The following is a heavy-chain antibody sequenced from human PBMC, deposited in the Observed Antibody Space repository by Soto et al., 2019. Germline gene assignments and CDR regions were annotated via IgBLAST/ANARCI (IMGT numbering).Heavy chain of an antibody. Sequence: GESLKISCKGSGYSFISYWIGWVRQMPGKGLEWMGIIYPDDSDVRYSPSFQGQVTISADKSISSAYLHWSSLQASDTAMYYCARGAPGTTGFPSDYWGPGALVTVSS. CDR3: ARGAPGTTGFPSDY. CDR1: GYSFISYW. V-gene: IGHV5-51*01. D-gene: IGHD1-7*01. CDR2: IYPDDSDV. J-gene: IGHJ4*02.